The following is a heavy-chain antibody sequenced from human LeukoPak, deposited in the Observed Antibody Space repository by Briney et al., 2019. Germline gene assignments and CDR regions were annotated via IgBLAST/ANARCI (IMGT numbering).Heavy chain of an antibody. V-gene: IGHV3-23*01. Sequence: GGSLRLSCAASGFTFSSYAMSWVRQAPGKGLEWVSAISGSGGSTYYADSVKGRFTISRDNSKNTLYLQMNSLRAEDTAVYYCAKVRFGVTARYYFDYWGQGTLVTVSS. J-gene: IGHJ4*02. CDR1: GFTFSSYA. D-gene: IGHD3-10*01. CDR2: ISGSGGST. CDR3: AKVRFGVTARYYFDY.